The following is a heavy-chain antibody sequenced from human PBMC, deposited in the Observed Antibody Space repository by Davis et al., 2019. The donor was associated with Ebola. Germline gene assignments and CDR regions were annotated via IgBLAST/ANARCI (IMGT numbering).Heavy chain of an antibody. Sequence: GESLKISCTASGFTFGDYAMSWFRQAPGKGLEWVGFIRSKAYGGTTEYAASVKGRFTISRDDSKSIAYLQMNSLKTEDTAVYYCTREKWVVVRVGCDYWGQGTLVTVSS. D-gene: IGHD3-22*01. CDR1: GFTFGDYA. CDR2: IRSKAYGGTT. V-gene: IGHV3-49*03. J-gene: IGHJ4*02. CDR3: TREKWVVVRVGCDY.